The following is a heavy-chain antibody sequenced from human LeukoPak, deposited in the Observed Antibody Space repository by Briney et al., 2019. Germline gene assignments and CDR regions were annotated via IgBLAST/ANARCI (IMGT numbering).Heavy chain of an antibody. CDR2: ISGSGSAT. D-gene: IGHD2-2*02. V-gene: IGHV3-23*01. J-gene: IGHJ4*02. CDR1: GFTFSNYG. Sequence: GGSLRLSCAASGFTFSNYGMSWVRQAPGKGLEWVSTISGSGSATYNAGSVKGRFTTSRDNPNNTLYLQMNSLRAEDTAVYYCAKTEAPAAIRAGSDYWGQGTLVTVSS. CDR3: AKTEAPAAIRAGSDY.